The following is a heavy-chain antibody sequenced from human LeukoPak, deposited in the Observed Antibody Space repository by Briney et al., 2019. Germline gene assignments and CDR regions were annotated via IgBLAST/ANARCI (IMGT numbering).Heavy chain of an antibody. V-gene: IGHV3-7*01. CDR3: ARIYSSGSYYHFDY. D-gene: IGHD3-10*01. Sequence: GGSLRLSCAASGFTFSSYWMSWVRQAPGKGLEWAANIRHEKYYVDSVKGRFTISRDNAKNSLYLQMNSLRAEDTAVYYCARIYSSGSYYHFDYWGQGTLVTVSS. CDR2: IRHEK. J-gene: IGHJ4*02. CDR1: GFTFSSYW.